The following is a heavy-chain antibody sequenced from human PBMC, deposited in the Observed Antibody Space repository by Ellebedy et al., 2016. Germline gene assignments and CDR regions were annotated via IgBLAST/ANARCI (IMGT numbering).Heavy chain of an antibody. V-gene: IGHV3-30*18. CDR1: GFTFSSYG. Sequence: GESLKISCAASGFTFSSYGMHWVRQAPGKGLEWVAVISYDGSNKYYADSVKGRFTISRDNSKNTLYLQMNSLRAEDTAVYYCAKDGYMVRGVNSYFDYWGQGTLVTVSS. CDR2: ISYDGSNK. CDR3: AKDGYMVRGVNSYFDY. J-gene: IGHJ4*02. D-gene: IGHD3-10*01.